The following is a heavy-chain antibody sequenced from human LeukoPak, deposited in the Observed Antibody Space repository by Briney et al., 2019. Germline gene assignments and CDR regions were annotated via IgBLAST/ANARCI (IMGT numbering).Heavy chain of an antibody. CDR2: INHSGST. D-gene: IGHD5-12*01. V-gene: IGHV4-34*01. CDR3: ARCQVATGVFLGS. Sequence: SETLSLTCAVYGGSFSGYYWSWIRQPPGKGLEWIGEINHSGSTNYNSSLKSRVTISVDTSKNQFSLKLSSVTAADTAVYYCARCQVATGVFLGSWGQGTLVTVSS. J-gene: IGHJ4*02. CDR1: GGSFSGYY.